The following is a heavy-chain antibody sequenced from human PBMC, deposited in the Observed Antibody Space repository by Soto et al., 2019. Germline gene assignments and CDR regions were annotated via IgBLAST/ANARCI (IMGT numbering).Heavy chain of an antibody. Sequence: ASVKVSCKASGYTFTSDAMHWVSQAPGQRLEWMGWINAGDGNTKYSQKFQGRVTITRDTSASTAYMELSSLRSEDTAVYYCARGPSIWLREPPLDYWGQGTLVTVSS. CDR3: ARGPSIWLREPPLDY. CDR2: INAGDGNT. CDR1: GYTFTSDA. V-gene: IGHV1-3*01. J-gene: IGHJ4*02. D-gene: IGHD5-12*01.